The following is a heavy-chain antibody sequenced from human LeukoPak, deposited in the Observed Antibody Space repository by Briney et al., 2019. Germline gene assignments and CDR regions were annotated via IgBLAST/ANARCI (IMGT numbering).Heavy chain of an antibody. CDR1: GFTFSSYA. D-gene: IGHD3-9*01. V-gene: IGHV3-23*01. CDR2: ISGSGGST. Sequence: GGSLRLSCAASGFTFSSYAMSWVRQAPGKGLEWVSAISGSGGSTYYADSVKGRFTISRDSAKNSLYLQMNSLRPEDTAFYYCARGDILTTRLLDSWGLGTLVTVSS. CDR3: ARGDILTTRLLDS. J-gene: IGHJ4*02.